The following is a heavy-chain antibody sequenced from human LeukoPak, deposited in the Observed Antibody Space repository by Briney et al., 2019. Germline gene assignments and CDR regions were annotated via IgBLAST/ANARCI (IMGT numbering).Heavy chain of an antibody. Sequence: GGSLRLACAASGFTFSSYAMHWVRQAPGKGLEWVAVISYDGSNKYYADSVKGRFTISRDTSKNTLYLQMNSLRAEDTAVYYCARAYDSSGYYYYYYGMDVWGQGTTVTVSS. J-gene: IGHJ6*02. CDR2: ISYDGSNK. D-gene: IGHD3-22*01. CDR1: GFTFSSYA. CDR3: ARAYDSSGYYYYYYGMDV. V-gene: IGHV3-30-3*01.